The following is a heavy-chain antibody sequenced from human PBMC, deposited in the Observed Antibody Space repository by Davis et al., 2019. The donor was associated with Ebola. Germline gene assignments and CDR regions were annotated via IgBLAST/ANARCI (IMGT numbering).Heavy chain of an antibody. CDR3: ARDQFGPSIVVVPAAIGY. CDR1: GFTFGDYA. V-gene: IGHV3-21*01. J-gene: IGHJ4*02. CDR2: ISSSSSYI. D-gene: IGHD2-2*02. Sequence: GESLKISCTASGFTFGDYAMSWFRQAPGKGLEWVSSISSSSSYIYYADSVKGRFTISRDNAKNSLYLQMNSLRAEDTAVYYCARDQFGPSIVVVPAAIGYWGQGTLVTVSS.